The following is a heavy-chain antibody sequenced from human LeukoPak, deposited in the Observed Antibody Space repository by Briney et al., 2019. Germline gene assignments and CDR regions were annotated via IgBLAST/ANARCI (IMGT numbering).Heavy chain of an antibody. Sequence: ASVKVSCQASGYTFTSYYMHWVRQAPGQGLEWMGIINPSGGSTSYAQKFQGRVTMTRDTSTSTVYMELSSLRSEDTAVYYCARVARVGATVVYYFDYWGPGTLVTVSS. D-gene: IGHD1-26*01. CDR2: INPSGGST. CDR1: GYTFTSYY. CDR3: ARVARVGATVVYYFDY. J-gene: IGHJ4*02. V-gene: IGHV1-46*03.